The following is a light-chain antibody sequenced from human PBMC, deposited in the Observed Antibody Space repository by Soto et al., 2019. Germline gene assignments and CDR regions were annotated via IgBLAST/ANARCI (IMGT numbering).Light chain of an antibody. CDR2: GNS. CDR1: DSSIGAGYD. Sequence: QSVLTQPPSVSGAPGQRVTISCTGSDSSIGAGYDVHWYQQLPGAPPKVLIYGNSNRPSGVPDLFSASKSVTSASLAITGLQAEDEADYYCQSYDNSLSGSYVFGSGTKLTVL. CDR3: QSYDNSLSGSYV. J-gene: IGLJ1*01. V-gene: IGLV1-40*01.